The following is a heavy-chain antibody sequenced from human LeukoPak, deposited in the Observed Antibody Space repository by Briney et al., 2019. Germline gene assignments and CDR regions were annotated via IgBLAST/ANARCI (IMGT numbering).Heavy chain of an antibody. CDR2: VSGSGSNT. D-gene: IGHD3-10*01. CDR1: GFTFSSYA. V-gene: IGHV3-23*01. Sequence: GGSLRLSCPASGFTFSSYAMNWVRQAPGKGLEWVSAVSGSGSNTYYADSVKGRFTISRDNSKNTLYLQMNGLRAEDTAVYYCARDSGLGSGSYFDYWGQGTLVTVSS. J-gene: IGHJ4*02. CDR3: ARDSGLGSGSYFDY.